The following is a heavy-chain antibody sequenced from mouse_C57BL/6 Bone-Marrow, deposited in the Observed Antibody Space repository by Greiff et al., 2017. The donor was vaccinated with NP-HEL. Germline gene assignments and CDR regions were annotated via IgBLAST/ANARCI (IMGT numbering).Heavy chain of an antibody. J-gene: IGHJ2*01. Sequence: EVQLQESGPGLVKPSQSLSLTCSVTGYSITSGYYWNWIRHFPGNKLEWMGYISYDGSNNYNPSLKNRISITRDTSKNQFFLKLNSVTTEDTATYYCARDLDYWGQGTTLTVSS. CDR2: ISYDGSN. V-gene: IGHV3-6*01. CDR1: GYSITSGYY. CDR3: ARDLDY.